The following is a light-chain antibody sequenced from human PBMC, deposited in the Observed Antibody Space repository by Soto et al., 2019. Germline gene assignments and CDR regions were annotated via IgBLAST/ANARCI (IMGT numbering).Light chain of an antibody. CDR1: QSISGW. Sequence: DIQMTQSPSTLSASVGDRVTVTCRASQSISGWLAWYQQKPGKAPKLLSHQVSNLQTGVPSRFSGSGSGTEFTLTISSLQPDDFATYYCQYDVTFGQGTKLEIK. CDR2: QVS. CDR3: QYDVT. V-gene: IGKV1-5*03. J-gene: IGKJ2*01.